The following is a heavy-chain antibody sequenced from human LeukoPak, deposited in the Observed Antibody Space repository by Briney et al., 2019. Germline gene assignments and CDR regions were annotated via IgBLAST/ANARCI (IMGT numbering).Heavy chain of an antibody. Sequence: GRSLRLSCTASGFTFGGYAMSWFRQAPGKGLEWVGFIRSKAYGGTTEYAASVKGRFTISRDDSESIAYLQMNSLKTEDTAVYYCTEEPQNSSGWYNWGQGTLVTVSS. V-gene: IGHV3-49*03. CDR3: TEEPQNSSGWYN. CDR2: IRSKAYGGTT. J-gene: IGHJ4*02. D-gene: IGHD6-13*01. CDR1: GFTFGGYA.